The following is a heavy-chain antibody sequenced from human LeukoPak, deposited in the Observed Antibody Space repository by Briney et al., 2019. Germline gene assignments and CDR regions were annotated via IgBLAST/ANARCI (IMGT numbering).Heavy chain of an antibody. CDR2: INSDGSST. Sequence: GGSLRLSCAASGFTFSSYWMHWVRQAPGKGLVWVSRINSDGSSTSYADSVKGRFTISRDNSKNTLYLQMNSLRAEDTAVYYCAKVGRQLGPFDYWGQGTLVTVSS. CDR3: AKVGRQLGPFDY. CDR1: GFTFSSYW. D-gene: IGHD6-6*01. V-gene: IGHV3-74*01. J-gene: IGHJ4*02.